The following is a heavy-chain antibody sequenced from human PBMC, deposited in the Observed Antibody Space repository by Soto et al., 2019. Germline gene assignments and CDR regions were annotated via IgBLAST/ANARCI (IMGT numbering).Heavy chain of an antibody. CDR2: MNPNSGNT. V-gene: IGHV1-8*01. J-gene: IGHJ5*02. CDR3: ATLRRIAAAGNWFDP. CDR1: GYTFTSYD. D-gene: IGHD6-25*01. Sequence: QVQLVQSGAEVKKPGASVKVSCKTSGYTFTSYDMIWVRQATGQGLEWMGWMNPNSGNTGSAQKFQGRVTMTRNTSISTAYMELSRLRSEDTGVYYCATLRRIAAAGNWFDPWGQGTLVTVSS.